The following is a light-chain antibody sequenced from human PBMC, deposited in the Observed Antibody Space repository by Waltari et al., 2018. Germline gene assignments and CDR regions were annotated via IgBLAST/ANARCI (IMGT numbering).Light chain of an antibody. Sequence: DIQMTQSPSTLSASVGDRVTITCRASQSISSSLAWYQQKPGKAPKLLIYKASSLESGVPSRFSGSRSGTEFTLTISSLQPDDFATYYCQQYNSYQSFGQGTKLEIK. CDR2: KAS. CDR3: QQYNSYQS. V-gene: IGKV1-5*03. CDR1: QSISSS. J-gene: IGKJ2*03.